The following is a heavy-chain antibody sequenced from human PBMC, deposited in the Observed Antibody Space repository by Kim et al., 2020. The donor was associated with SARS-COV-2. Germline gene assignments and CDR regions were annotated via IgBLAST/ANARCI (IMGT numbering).Heavy chain of an antibody. V-gene: IGHV3-23*01. CDR3: AKVVIMDDYNYYYYYGM. D-gene: IGHD2-21*01. Sequence: GGSMRLSCVASGFTFDIYAMSWVRQAPGKGLEWVSVISGGGVNKFYADSVRGRFTISRDNSKNKLFLQMNRLRDEDTALYYCAKVVIMDDYNYYYYYGM. CDR1: GFTFDIYA. J-gene: IGHJ6*01. CDR2: ISGGGVNK.